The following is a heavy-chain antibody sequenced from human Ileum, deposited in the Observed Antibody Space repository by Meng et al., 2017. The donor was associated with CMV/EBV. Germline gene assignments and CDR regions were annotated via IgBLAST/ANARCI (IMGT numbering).Heavy chain of an antibody. CDR1: GFTFSSHW. V-gene: IGHV3-7*01. CDR3: ARLDLDTGYRMFDY. D-gene: IGHD5-18*01. J-gene: IGHJ4*02. Sequence: GESLKISCAASGFTFSSHWMTWVRQAPGKGLEWVAKVKQDGSEKNYVDSVKGRFTISRDNAENSLYLEMNSLRAEDTALYYFARLDLDTGYRMFDYWGQGTLVTVSS. CDR2: VKQDGSEK.